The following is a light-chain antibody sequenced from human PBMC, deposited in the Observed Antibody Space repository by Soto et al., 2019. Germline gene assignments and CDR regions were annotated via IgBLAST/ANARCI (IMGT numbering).Light chain of an antibody. CDR1: SSDVGSYNL. V-gene: IGLV2-23*01. CDR3: CSYAGSHTVV. Sequence: SALTQPASVSGSPGQSITISCTGSSSDVGSYNLVSWYQQYPGKAPKLMIYEGSKRPSGVSNRFSGSKSGNTASLTISGLQAEDEADYHCCSYAGSHTVVFGGGTKLTVL. CDR2: EGS. J-gene: IGLJ2*01.